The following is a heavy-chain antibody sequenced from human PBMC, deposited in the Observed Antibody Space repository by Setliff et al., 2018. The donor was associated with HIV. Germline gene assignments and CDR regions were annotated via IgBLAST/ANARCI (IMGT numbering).Heavy chain of an antibody. J-gene: IGHJ4*02. D-gene: IGHD3-22*01. CDR2: IKQDGSEK. CDR1: GFTFSSYW. CDR3: VRSLSGNSSTYYWAFDF. Sequence: GGSLRLSCAASGFTFSSYWMSWVRQAPGKGLEWVADIKQDGSEKYYADSVRGRFTVSRDNAKNSLWLQLDSLEVEDTALYFCVRSLSGNSSTYYWAFDFWGQGAPVTVSS. V-gene: IGHV3-7*01.